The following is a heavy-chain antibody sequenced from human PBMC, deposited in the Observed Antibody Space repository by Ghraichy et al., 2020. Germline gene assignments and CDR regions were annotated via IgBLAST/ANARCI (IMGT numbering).Heavy chain of an antibody. J-gene: IGHJ6*02. CDR3: AKGDSGSYYSGYYGMDV. Sequence: GGSLRLSCAASGFTFSSYAMSWVRQAPGKGLEWVSAISGSGGSTYYADSVKGRFTISRDNSKNTLYLQMNSLRAEDTAVYYCAKGDSGSYYSGYYGMDVWAKGPRSPSP. V-gene: IGHV3-23*01. CDR2: ISGSGGST. CDR1: GFTFSSYA. D-gene: IGHD1-26*01.